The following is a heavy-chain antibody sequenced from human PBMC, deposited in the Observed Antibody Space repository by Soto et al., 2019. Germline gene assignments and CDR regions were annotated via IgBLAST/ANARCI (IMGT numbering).Heavy chain of an antibody. D-gene: IGHD4-4*01. CDR2: ISYDGSNK. V-gene: IGHV3-30-3*01. CDR1: GFTFSSYA. Sequence: QVQLVESGGGVVQPGRSLRLSCAASGFTFSSYAMHWVRQAPGKGLEWVAVISYDGSNKYYADSVKGRFTISRDNSKNTLYLQMNSLRAEDTAVYYCARATDPLYYYYGMDVWGQGTTVTVSS. CDR3: ARATDPLYYYYGMDV. J-gene: IGHJ6*02.